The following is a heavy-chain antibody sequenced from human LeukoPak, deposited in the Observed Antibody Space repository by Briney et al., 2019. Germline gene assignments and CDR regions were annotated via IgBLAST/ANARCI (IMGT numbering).Heavy chain of an antibody. Sequence: GGSLRLSCAASGFTFSSYSMNWVRQAPGKGLEWVSSISSSSSYIYYADSVKGRFTISRDNAKNSLYLQMNSLRAEDTAVYYCARVPGCSSTSCYPYYYYYMDVWGKGTTVTVSS. CDR1: GFTFSSYS. J-gene: IGHJ6*03. CDR3: ARVPGCSSTSCYPYYYYYMDV. CDR2: ISSSSSYI. D-gene: IGHD2-2*01. V-gene: IGHV3-21*01.